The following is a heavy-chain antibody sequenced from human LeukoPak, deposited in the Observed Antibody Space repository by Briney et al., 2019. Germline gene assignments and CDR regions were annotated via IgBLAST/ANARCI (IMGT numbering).Heavy chain of an antibody. CDR1: GFTFSRYT. J-gene: IGHJ4*02. V-gene: IGHV3-21*01. D-gene: IGHD3-22*01. CDR2: ISSSSSYI. CDR3: ASPADRTGYSTDY. Sequence: GGSLRLSCAASGFTFSRYTMNWVRQAPGKGLEWVSSISSSSSYIFYADSLKGRFTISRDNAKNSLYLQMNSLRAEDTAVYYCASPADRTGYSTDYWGQGTLVTVSS.